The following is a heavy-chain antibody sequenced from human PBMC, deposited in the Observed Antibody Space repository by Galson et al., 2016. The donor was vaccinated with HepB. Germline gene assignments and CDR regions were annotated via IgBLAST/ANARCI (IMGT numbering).Heavy chain of an antibody. CDR1: GFTFRNHW. D-gene: IGHD3-22*01. V-gene: IGHV3-7*05. CDR2: INQDGSEK. CDR3: ARDMSRRENSGYHAFDI. Sequence: SLRLSCAASGFTFRNHWMSWVRQAPGKGLEWVANINQDGSEKYYVDSVKGRVTISRDNAKNALYLQMNSPGAEDTAVYYCARDMSRRENSGYHAFDIWGQGTMVTVSS. J-gene: IGHJ3*02.